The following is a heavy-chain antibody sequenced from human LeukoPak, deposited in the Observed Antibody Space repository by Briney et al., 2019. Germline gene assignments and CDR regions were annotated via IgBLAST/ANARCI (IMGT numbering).Heavy chain of an antibody. CDR1: GDSISSGGYS. J-gene: IGHJ6*02. V-gene: IGHV4-30-4*07. CDR2: TSYSGNT. Sequence: SQTLSLTCAVSGDSISSGGYSWNWIRQPPGKGLEWIGYTSYSGNTIYNPSLKSRVTISIDPFKNQLSLKVTSVTAADTAVYYCARDHGYFGMGVWGQGTTVTISS. CDR3: ARDHGYFGMGV.